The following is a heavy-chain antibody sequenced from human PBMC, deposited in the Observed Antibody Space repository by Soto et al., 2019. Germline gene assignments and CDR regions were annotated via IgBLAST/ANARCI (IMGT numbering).Heavy chain of an antibody. CDR1: RYTFTGYY. D-gene: IGHD3-3*01. CDR3: ARDRTYYDFWSGYPSVFYGMDV. CDR2: INPNSGGT. V-gene: IGHV1-2*04. Sequence: ASVKVSCKASRYTFTGYYMHSVRQAPGQGLEWMGWINPNSGGTNYAQKFQGWVTMTRDTSISTAYMELSRLRSDDTAVYYCARDRTYYDFWSGYPSVFYGMDVWGQGTTVTVSS. J-gene: IGHJ6*02.